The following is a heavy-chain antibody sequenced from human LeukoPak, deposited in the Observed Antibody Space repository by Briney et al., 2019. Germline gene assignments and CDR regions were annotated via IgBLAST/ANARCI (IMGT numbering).Heavy chain of an antibody. Sequence: GGSLRLSCAASGFTFSSYAMSWVRQAPGKGPEWVSTISIDGGRTYYADSVKGRFTVSRDTSKNTLYLQMHSLRAEDTAVYYCVRKGIGRSRYQNMDVWGKGTTVTVSS. D-gene: IGHD2-15*01. V-gene: IGHV3-23*01. CDR2: ISIDGGRT. J-gene: IGHJ6*03. CDR1: GFTFSSYA. CDR3: VRKGIGRSRYQNMDV.